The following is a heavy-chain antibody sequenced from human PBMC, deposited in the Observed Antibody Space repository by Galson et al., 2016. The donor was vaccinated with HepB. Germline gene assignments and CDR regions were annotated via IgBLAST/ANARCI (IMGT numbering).Heavy chain of an antibody. V-gene: IGHV3-11*06. CDR3: ARQDYDDGSGY. CDR1: GFTFSDFY. D-gene: IGHD4-17*01. Sequence: SLRLSCAASGFTFSDFYMSWIRQAPGKGLEWLSYISSRSTYTKYADSVKGRFTISRDNAESSLYLQMNSLRAEDTAVYYCARQDYDDGSGYWGQGTLVTVSS. J-gene: IGHJ4*02. CDR2: ISSRSTYT.